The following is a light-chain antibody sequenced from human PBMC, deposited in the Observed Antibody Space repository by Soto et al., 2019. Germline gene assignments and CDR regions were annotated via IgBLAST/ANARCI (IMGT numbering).Light chain of an antibody. J-gene: IGKJ1*01. CDR3: QQYGSSPWT. CDR2: AAS. Sequence: EIVLTQSPGTLSLSPGERATLSCRASQSVTSTHLAWYQQKPGQAPRLLIYAASSRATGIPDRFSGSGSGTGFTLTIIRLEPEDLAVYYCQQYGSSPWTFGQGTKVEIK. CDR1: QSVTSTH. V-gene: IGKV3-20*01.